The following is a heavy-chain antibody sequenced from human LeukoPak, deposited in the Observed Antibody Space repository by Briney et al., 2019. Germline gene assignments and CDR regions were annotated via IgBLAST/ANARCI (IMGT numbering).Heavy chain of an antibody. CDR3: ASGRYDFWSGYFDY. V-gene: IGHV3-53*01. CDR1: GFTVSSNY. Sequence: PGGSLRLSCVASGFTVSSNYMSWVRQAPGKGLEWVSVIYSGGSTYYADSVKGRFTISRDNSKNTLYLQMNSLRAEDTAVYYCASGRYDFWSGYFDYWGQGTLVTVSS. CDR2: IYSGGST. J-gene: IGHJ4*02. D-gene: IGHD3-3*01.